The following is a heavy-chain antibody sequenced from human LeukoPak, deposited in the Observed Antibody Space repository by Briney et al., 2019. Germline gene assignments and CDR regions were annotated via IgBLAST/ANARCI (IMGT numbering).Heavy chain of an antibody. D-gene: IGHD6-19*01. CDR3: ARGGSGWYPGGYYFDY. CDR1: GYTFTSYY. CDR2: INPSGGST. V-gene: IGHV1-46*01. J-gene: IGHJ4*02. Sequence: ASVKVSFKASGYTFTSYYMHWVRQAPGQGLEWMGIINPSGGSTSYAQKFQGRVTMTRDTSTSTVYMELSSLRSEDTAVYYCARGGSGWYPGGYYFDYWGQGTLVTVSS.